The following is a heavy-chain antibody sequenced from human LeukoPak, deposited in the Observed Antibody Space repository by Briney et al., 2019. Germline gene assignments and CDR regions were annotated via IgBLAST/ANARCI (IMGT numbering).Heavy chain of an antibody. CDR2: ISYDGSNK. CDR1: GFSFGTYA. V-gene: IGHV3-30*01. Sequence: GGPLRLSCAASGFSFGTYAMHWVRPAPGKGLEWVAIISYDGSNKYYANSVKGRFTISRDNSKNALYLQMDSLRAEDTAVYYCARAAKWSQNIAVVPAAPTDVWGKGTTVIVSS. J-gene: IGHJ6*04. D-gene: IGHD2-2*01. CDR3: ARAAKWSQNIAVVPAAPTDV.